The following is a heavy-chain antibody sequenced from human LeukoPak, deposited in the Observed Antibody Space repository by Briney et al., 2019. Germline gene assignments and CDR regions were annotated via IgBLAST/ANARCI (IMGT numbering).Heavy chain of an antibody. CDR2: INSDGSST. J-gene: IGHJ3*02. D-gene: IGHD3-9*01. Sequence: PGGSLRLSCAASGFTFSIYCMHGVRQAPGKGLVWVSCINSDGSSTSFADSGKGRFNISRENAKNTLYLQMNSLRAEDTAVYYCARPDIFRGYDAFDIWGQGTMVTVSS. CDR1: GFTFSIYC. V-gene: IGHV3-74*01. CDR3: ARPDIFRGYDAFDI.